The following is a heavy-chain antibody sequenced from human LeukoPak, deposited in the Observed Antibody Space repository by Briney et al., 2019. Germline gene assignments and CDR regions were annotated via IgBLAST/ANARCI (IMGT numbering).Heavy chain of an antibody. Sequence: SETLSLTCAVYGGSFSGYYWSWIRQPPGKGLEWIGEINHSGSTNYSPSLKSRVTISVDTSKNQFSLKLSSVTAADTAVYYCARGGSSIRNTRMNAAYDRDFDYWGQGTLVTVSS. V-gene: IGHV4-34*01. CDR3: ARGGSSIRNTRMNAAYDRDFDY. J-gene: IGHJ4*02. D-gene: IGHD3-22*01. CDR2: INHSGST. CDR1: GGSFSGYY.